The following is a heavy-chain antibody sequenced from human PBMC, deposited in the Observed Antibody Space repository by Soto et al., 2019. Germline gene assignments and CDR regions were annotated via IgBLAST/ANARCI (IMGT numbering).Heavy chain of an antibody. J-gene: IGHJ4*02. CDR3: ASSGGYYYDSSGYRDYSYLDY. D-gene: IGHD3-22*01. V-gene: IGHV1-69*01. CDR1: GGTFSSYA. Sequence: QVQLVQSGAEVKKPGSSVKVSCKASGGTFSSYAISWVRQAPGQGLEWMGGIIPIFGTANYAQKFQGRVTITADESTSTAYMELSSLRSEDTAVYYCASSGGYYYDSSGYRDYSYLDYWGQGTLVTVSS. CDR2: IIPIFGTA.